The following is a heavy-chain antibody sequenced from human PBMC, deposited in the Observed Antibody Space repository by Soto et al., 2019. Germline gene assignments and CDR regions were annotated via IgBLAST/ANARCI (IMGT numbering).Heavy chain of an antibody. J-gene: IGHJ6*03. CDR1: GGSFSGYY. V-gene: IGHV4-34*01. D-gene: IGHD2-15*01. CDR3: ARWGVVAATLPLYYYYYMDV. Sequence: ASETLSLTCAVYGGSFSGYYWSWIRQPPGKGLEWIGEINHSGSTNYNPSLKSRVTISVDTSKNQFSLKLSSVTAADTAVYYCARWGVVAATLPLYYYYYMDVWGKGTTVTVSS. CDR2: INHSGST.